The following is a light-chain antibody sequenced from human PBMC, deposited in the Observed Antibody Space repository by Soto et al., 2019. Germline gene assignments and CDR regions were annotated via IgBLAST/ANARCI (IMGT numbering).Light chain of an antibody. CDR2: AAS. CDR1: QGISSY. Sequence: IQMTQSPSSASGSVGDRVTITCRASQGISSYLAWYQQKPGKSPKLLIYAASTLQSGVPSRFSGSGSGTDFTLTISCLQSEDFATYYCQQYYSYPRTFGQGTKVDI. CDR3: QQYYSYPRT. J-gene: IGKJ1*01. V-gene: IGKV1-8*01.